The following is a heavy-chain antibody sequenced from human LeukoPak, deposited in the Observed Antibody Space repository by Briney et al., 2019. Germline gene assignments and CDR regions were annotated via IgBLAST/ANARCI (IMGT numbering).Heavy chain of an antibody. CDR3: ARPPTSGGRDY. V-gene: IGHV5-51*01. CDR2: IYPGESDT. J-gene: IGHJ4*02. Sequence: GESLKISCKGSGYSFTSYWSGWVPQVPGKGVGGMGIIYPGESDTRYSPSFQGQVTISADKSISTAYLQWSSLKASDTAMYYCARPPTSGGRDYWGQGTLVTVSS. CDR1: GYSFTSYW.